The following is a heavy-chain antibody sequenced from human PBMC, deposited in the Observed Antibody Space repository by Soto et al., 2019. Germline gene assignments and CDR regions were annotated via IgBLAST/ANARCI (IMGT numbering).Heavy chain of an antibody. J-gene: IGHJ4*02. V-gene: IGHV4-59*01. CDR3: ARVPAIRYFGVTFDY. D-gene: IGHD3-9*01. Sequence: PSETLSLTCTVSGGSISSYYWSWIRQPPGKGLEWIGYIYYSGSTNYNPSLRSRVTISVDTSKNQFSLKLSSVTAADTAVYYCARVPAIRYFGVTFDYWGQGTLVTVSS. CDR2: IYYSGST. CDR1: GGSISSYY.